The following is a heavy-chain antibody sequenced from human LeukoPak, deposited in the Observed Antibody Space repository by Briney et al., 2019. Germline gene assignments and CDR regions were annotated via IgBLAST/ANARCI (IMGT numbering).Heavy chain of an antibody. CDR1: GFTFSTYT. J-gene: IGHJ1*01. D-gene: IGHD3-10*02. CDR2: ISSSSSSI. V-gene: IGHV3-21*04. CDR3: VRSITMFQY. Sequence: PGGSLRLSCAASGFTFSTYTMNWVRQAPGKGLEWVSSISSSSSSIFYADSVKGRFTISRDNAKNSLYLQMNSLRAEDTALYYCVRSITMFQYWGQGTLVTVSS.